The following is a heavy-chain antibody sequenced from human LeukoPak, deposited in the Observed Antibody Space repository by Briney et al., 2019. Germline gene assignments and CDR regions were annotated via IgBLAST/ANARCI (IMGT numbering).Heavy chain of an antibody. V-gene: IGHV4-59*01. Sequence: SETLSLTCTVSGGSISSYYWSWIRQPPGKGLEWIGYIYYSGSTNYNPSLKSRVTISVDTSKNQFSLKLSSVTAADTAVYYCARDLRGSFDYWGQGILVTVSP. D-gene: IGHD3-16*01. CDR3: ARDLRGSFDY. J-gene: IGHJ4*02. CDR2: IYYSGST. CDR1: GGSISSYY.